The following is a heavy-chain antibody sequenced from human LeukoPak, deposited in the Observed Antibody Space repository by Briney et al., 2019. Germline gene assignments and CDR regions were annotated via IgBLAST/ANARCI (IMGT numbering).Heavy chain of an antibody. D-gene: IGHD2-2*01. V-gene: IGHV3-49*04. CDR3: TSRYCSSTSCYLMDY. CDR1: GFTFSSYW. Sequence: GGSLRLSCAASGFTFSSYWMSWVRQAPGKGLEWVGFIRSKAYGGTTEYAASVKGRFTISRDDSKSIAYLQMNSLKTEDTAVYYCTSRYCSSTSCYLMDYWGQGTLVTVSS. J-gene: IGHJ4*02. CDR2: IRSKAYGGTT.